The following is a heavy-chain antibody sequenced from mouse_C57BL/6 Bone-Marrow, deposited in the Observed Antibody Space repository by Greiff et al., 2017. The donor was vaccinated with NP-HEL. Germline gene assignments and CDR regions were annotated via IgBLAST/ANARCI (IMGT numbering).Heavy chain of an antibody. V-gene: IGHV1-64*01. D-gene: IGHD2-10*01. Sequence: QVQLKQPGAELVKPGASVKLSCKASGYTFTSYWMHWVKQRPGQGLEWIGMIHPNSGSTNYNEKFKSKATLTVDKSSSTAYMQLSSLTSEDSAVYYCARPYYGNYGYFDVWGTGTTVTVSS. CDR2: IHPNSGST. J-gene: IGHJ1*03. CDR1: GYTFTSYW. CDR3: ARPYYGNYGYFDV.